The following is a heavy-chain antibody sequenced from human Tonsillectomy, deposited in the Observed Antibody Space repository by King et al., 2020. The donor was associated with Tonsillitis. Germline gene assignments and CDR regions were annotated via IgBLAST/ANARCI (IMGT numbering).Heavy chain of an antibody. CDR1: GFTFSSYG. Sequence: QLVQSGGGVVQPGRSLRLSCAASGFTFSSYGLHWVRQAPGKGLEGGAVIWHYGSNNHYAESVKGRFTISRDNSKNTVYLQMNSLRVEDTAVYYCARGHVSVPNDYWGQGTLVTVSS. J-gene: IGHJ4*02. D-gene: IGHD1-1*01. V-gene: IGHV3-33*08. CDR2: IWHYGSNN. CDR3: ARGHVSVPNDY.